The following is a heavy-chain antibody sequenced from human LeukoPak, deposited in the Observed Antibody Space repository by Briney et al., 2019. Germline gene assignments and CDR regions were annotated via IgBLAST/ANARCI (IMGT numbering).Heavy chain of an antibody. CDR1: GYTFTSNY. J-gene: IGHJ6*03. Sequence: GASVKVSCKAFGYTFTSNYMHWVRQAPGQGPEWMGVISPSGGSTTYAQKFQGRVTITADKSTSTAYMELSSLRSEDTAVYYCASPGDYGSGSYNPLGKYYYYYMDVWGKGTTVTVSS. V-gene: IGHV1-46*01. D-gene: IGHD3-10*01. CDR2: ISPSGGST. CDR3: ASPGDYGSGSYNPLGKYYYYYMDV.